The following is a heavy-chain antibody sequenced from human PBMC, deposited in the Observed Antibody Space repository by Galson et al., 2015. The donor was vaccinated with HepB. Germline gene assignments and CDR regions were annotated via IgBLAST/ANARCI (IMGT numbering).Heavy chain of an antibody. Sequence: QVQLQESGPGLVKPSETLSLTCTVSGGSISSYYWSWIRQPPGKGLEWIGYIYYSGSTNYNPSLKSRVTISVDTSKRRFSLKLNSVTAADTAVYYCARDLDIGLPSDYWGQGTLVTVSS. CDR1: GGSISSYY. V-gene: IGHV4-59*12. CDR3: ARDLDIGLPSDY. CDR2: IYYSGST. D-gene: IGHD2-8*01. J-gene: IGHJ4*02.